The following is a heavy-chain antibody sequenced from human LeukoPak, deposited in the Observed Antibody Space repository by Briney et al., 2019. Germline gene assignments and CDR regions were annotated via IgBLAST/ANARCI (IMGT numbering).Heavy chain of an antibody. Sequence: WASVKVSCKASGGTFSSYAISWVRQAPGQGLEWMGGIIPIFGTANYAQKFQGRVTMTRDMSTSTVYMELSSLRSEDTAVYYCARDLHRVVVRGVPHYYYYMDVWGKGTTVTISS. D-gene: IGHD3-10*01. CDR3: ARDLHRVVVRGVPHYYYYMDV. J-gene: IGHJ6*03. CDR1: GGTFSSYA. V-gene: IGHV1-69*05. CDR2: IIPIFGTA.